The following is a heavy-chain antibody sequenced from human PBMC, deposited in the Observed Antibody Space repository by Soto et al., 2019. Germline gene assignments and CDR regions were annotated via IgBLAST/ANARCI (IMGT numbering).Heavy chain of an antibody. CDR2: ISSSSSYI. V-gene: IGHV3-21*01. J-gene: IGHJ4*02. CDR3: ARDQRYSSSWYDY. D-gene: IGHD6-13*01. CDR1: GFTFSSYS. Sequence: KAGGSLRLSCAASGFTFSSYSMNWVRQAPGKGLEWVSSISSSSSYIYYADSVKGRFTISRDNAKNSLYLQMNSLRAEDTAVYYCARDQRYSSSWYDYWGQGTLVTVSS.